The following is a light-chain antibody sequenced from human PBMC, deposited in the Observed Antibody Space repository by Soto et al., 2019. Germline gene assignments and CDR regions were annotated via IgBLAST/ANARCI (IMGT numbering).Light chain of an antibody. CDR1: SSEADAYYS. CDR3: SSHARSDYYA. V-gene: IGLV2-14*01. CDR2: EVS. Sequence: QSALTQPASVSGSPGQSITISCTGTSSEADAYYSVSWYQQYPGKAPKLMIFEVSNRPSGVSNRFSGSKSGNTASLTISGLQAEDEADYYCSSHARSDYYAFGSGTKLTVL. J-gene: IGLJ1*01.